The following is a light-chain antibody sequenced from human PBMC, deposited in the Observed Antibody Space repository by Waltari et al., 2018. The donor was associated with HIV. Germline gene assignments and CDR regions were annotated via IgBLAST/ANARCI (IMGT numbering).Light chain of an antibody. CDR2: DNI. J-gene: IGLJ1*01. Sequence: QSVLTQPPSVSAAPGQKVTISCSGSTSNIGNSYVSWYQRLPGIAPKLLIYDNIEQPSGSPDRFSGYKSGTSATLGITGRQTGDEAEYYCGTWDSSLSAVVFGTGTKVTVL. CDR1: TSNIGNSY. CDR3: GTWDSSLSAVV. V-gene: IGLV1-51*01.